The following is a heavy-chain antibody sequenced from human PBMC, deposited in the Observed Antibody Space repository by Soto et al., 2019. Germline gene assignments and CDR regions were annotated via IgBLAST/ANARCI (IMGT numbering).Heavy chain of an antibody. CDR2: IYYSGST. J-gene: IGHJ6*02. D-gene: IGHD6-13*01. CDR1: GGPISSYY. V-gene: IGHV4-59*01. CDR3: ARSIAAAGTRPRTNYYYYGMGV. Sequence: PSETLSLTCTVSGGPISSYYWSWIRQPPGKGLEWIGYIYYSGSTNYNPSLKSRVTISVDTSKNQFSLKLSSVTAADTAVYYCARSIAAAGTRPRTNYYYYGMGVWGQGTTVTVSS.